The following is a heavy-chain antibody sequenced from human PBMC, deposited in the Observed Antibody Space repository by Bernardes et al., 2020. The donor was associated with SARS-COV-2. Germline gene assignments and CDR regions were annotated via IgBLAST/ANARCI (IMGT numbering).Heavy chain of an antibody. CDR2: IYYSGNT. CDR3: TRQGSRGGSGWSYFYY. D-gene: IGHD6-19*01. V-gene: IGHV4-39*01. J-gene: IGHJ4*02. CDR1: GGSISNSSYF. Sequence: SETLSLTCTVSGGSISNSSYFWGWLRQPPGKGLEWIGTIYYSGNTYYNPSHKRRVTISVNTSKNKFSLKRSSVTAADTAVYYCTRQGSRGGSGWSYFYYWGQGALVTVSS.